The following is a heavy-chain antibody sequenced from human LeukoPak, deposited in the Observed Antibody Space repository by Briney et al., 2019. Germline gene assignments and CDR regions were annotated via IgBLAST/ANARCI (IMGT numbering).Heavy chain of an antibody. V-gene: IGHV3-48*03. CDR2: ISSSGSTI. Sequence: GGSLRLSCAASGFTFSSYEMNWVRQAPGKGLEWVSYISSSGSTIYYADSVKGRFTISRDNSKSTLYLQMNSLRAEDTAVYYCARAIITMIVSYWGQGTLVTVSS. CDR3: ARAIITMIVSY. CDR1: GFTFSSYE. J-gene: IGHJ4*02. D-gene: IGHD3-22*01.